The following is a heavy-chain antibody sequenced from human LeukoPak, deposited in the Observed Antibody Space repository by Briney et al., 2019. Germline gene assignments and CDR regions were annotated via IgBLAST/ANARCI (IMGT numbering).Heavy chain of an antibody. CDR2: ITQDGSEK. V-gene: IGHV3-7*01. J-gene: IGHJ4*02. D-gene: IGHD6-13*01. CDR1: GLTFSSTW. CDR3: ARDERAQYSISWYSLAIDN. Sequence: PGGCLRLSCAAAGLTFSSTWMSWVSQAPGKGLEWVANITQDGSEKYYVDSVKGRYTISRDNGKNSLYLQMNSLRAEDTAVYYCARDERAQYSISWYSLAIDNWGQVTLVTVSS.